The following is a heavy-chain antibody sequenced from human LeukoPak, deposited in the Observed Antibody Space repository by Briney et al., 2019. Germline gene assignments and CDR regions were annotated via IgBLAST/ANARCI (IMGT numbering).Heavy chain of an antibody. CDR3: ARRASYYDMDV. CDR2: IHYSGST. V-gene: IGHV4-59*08. CDR1: GGSTRTYY. J-gene: IGHJ6*02. Sequence: PSETLSLTCTVSGGSTRTYYWSWIRQPPGKGLEWIGYIHYSGSTNYNPSLKSRVTISVDTSKNQFSLKLSSVTAADTAVYYCARRASYYDMDVWGQGTTVTASS.